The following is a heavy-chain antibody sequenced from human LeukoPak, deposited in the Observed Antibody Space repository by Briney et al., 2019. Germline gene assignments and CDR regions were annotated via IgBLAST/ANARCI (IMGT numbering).Heavy chain of an antibody. J-gene: IGHJ4*02. Sequence: SETLSLTCAVYGGSFSGYYWSWIRQPPGKGLEWIGEINHSGSTNYNPSLKSRVTISVDTSKNQFTLKLSSVTAADTAVYYCARGPSGSNYWGQGTLVTVSS. CDR2: INHSGST. CDR3: ARGPSGSNY. CDR1: GGSFSGYY. D-gene: IGHD1-26*01. V-gene: IGHV4-34*01.